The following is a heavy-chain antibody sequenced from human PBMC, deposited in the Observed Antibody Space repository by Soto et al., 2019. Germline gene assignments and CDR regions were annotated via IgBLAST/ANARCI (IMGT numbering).Heavy chain of an antibody. V-gene: IGHV4-39*07. Sequence: SETLSLTCTFSGGSISSSSYYWRWIRQPPGKGLEWIGSIYYSGSTYYNPSLKSRVTISVDTSKNQFSLKLSSVTAADTAVYYCARYDSSGYQNYYFDYWGQGTLDTVSS. J-gene: IGHJ4*02. CDR1: GGSISSSSYY. CDR2: IYYSGST. D-gene: IGHD3-22*01. CDR3: ARYDSSGYQNYYFDY.